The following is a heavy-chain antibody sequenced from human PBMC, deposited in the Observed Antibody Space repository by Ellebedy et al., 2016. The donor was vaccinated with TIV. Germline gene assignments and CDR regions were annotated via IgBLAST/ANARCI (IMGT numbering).Heavy chain of an antibody. CDR2: IHCGGGSP. V-gene: IGHV3-23*01. J-gene: IGHJ6*03. D-gene: IGHD1-26*01. Sequence: GESLKISXAASGFTFRNYALSWVRQAPGEGLQWVSAIHCGGGSPYYADSVRGRFTISRDSSKNTLLLQMNNLRVEDTAIYYCARGEPLPLYYYNMDIWGKGTTVIVSS. CDR3: ARGEPLPLYYYNMDI. CDR1: GFTFRNYA.